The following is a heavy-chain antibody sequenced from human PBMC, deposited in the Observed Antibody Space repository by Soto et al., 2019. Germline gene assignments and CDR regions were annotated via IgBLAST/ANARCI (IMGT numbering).Heavy chain of an antibody. V-gene: IGHV4-39*01. Sequence: HLQLQESGPGLVKPSETLSLTCTVSDDSITSGAYYWGLIRQPPGKGLEWIGTIQYRGSTYYNPSLKSRVTMSLDTSKNQYALRLSAVTAADTAVYVCAGMFWFGDLLFDYGGPGTLVTVSS. CDR2: IQYRGST. CDR3: AGMFWFGDLLFDY. D-gene: IGHD3-10*01. CDR1: DDSITSGAYY. J-gene: IGHJ4*02.